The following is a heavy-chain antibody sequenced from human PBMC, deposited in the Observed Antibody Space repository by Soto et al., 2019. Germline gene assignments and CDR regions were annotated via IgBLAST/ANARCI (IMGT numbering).Heavy chain of an antibody. CDR2: ISAYNGNT. V-gene: IGHV1-18*01. Sequence: ASVKVSCTASGYTFTIYVISWVRQAAGQGLEWMGWISAYNGNTNDAQKLQGTVTMTTDTSTSTAYMGLRSLKSDNTAVFFCARDVGSGSSVLFDYWGQGTLVSVSS. CDR1: GYTFTIYV. J-gene: IGHJ4*02. CDR3: ARDVGSGSSVLFDY. D-gene: IGHD3-10*01.